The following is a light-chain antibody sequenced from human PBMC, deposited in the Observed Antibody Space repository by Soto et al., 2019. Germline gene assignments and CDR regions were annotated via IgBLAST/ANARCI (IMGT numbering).Light chain of an antibody. CDR1: NIEIKG. CDR3: QVWDSTNPVI. Sequence: SYELTQPPSVSVAPGQTARITCTGNNIEIKGVHWYQQKPGQAPVLVVYDDGDRTTGIPERFSGSKSGNTATLTTSSVEAGDEADYYCQVWDSTNPVIFGGGTKLTVL. J-gene: IGLJ2*01. CDR2: DDG. V-gene: IGLV3-21*02.